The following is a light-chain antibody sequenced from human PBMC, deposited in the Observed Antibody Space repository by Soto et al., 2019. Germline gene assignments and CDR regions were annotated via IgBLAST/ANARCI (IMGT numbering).Light chain of an antibody. Sequence: QSALTQPRSVSGSPGQSVTISCTGSSSDVGGSDHVSWYQHHPGKAPKLVIFDVTKRPSGVPDRFSGSKSGNTASLTISGLQAEDEADYCCCSYAGTYNFVFGIGTKVTAL. CDR1: SSDVGGSDH. CDR2: DVT. CDR3: CSYAGTYNFV. V-gene: IGLV2-11*01. J-gene: IGLJ1*01.